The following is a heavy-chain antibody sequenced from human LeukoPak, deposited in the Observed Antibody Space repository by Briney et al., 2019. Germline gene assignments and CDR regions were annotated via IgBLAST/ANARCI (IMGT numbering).Heavy chain of an antibody. CDR2: ITTGGPNT. CDR3: AKDGGLWVSAHWGDS. CDR1: GFTFSSYA. V-gene: IGHV3-23*01. Sequence: GGSLRLSCAASGFTFSSYAMSWVRQAPGKGLKWVSTITTGGPNTYYADSVKGRFTVSRDDSKNTLYLQMNSLRAEDTAAYYCAKDGGLWVSAHWGDSWGRGTLVTISS. J-gene: IGHJ4*02. D-gene: IGHD7-27*01.